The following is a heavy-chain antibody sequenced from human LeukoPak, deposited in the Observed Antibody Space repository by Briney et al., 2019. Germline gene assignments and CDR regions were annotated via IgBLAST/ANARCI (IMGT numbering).Heavy chain of an antibody. CDR1: GFTFSSYA. Sequence: GGSLRLSCAASGFTFSSYAMSWVRQAPGKGLEWVSAISGSTYYADSVKGRFTISRDNSKNTLYLQMNSLRAEDTAVYYCAKAAASYCSSTSCYGHYYYGTDVWGQGTTVTVSS. D-gene: IGHD2-2*01. J-gene: IGHJ6*02. CDR3: AKAAASYCSSTSCYGHYYYGTDV. V-gene: IGHV3-23*01. CDR2: ISGST.